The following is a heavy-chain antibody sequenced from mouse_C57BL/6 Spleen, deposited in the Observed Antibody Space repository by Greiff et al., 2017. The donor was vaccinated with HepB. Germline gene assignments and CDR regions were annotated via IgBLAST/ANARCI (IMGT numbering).Heavy chain of an antibody. CDR2: INPNNGGT. CDR1: GYTFTDYN. V-gene: IGHV1-18*01. Sequence: EVQVVESGPELVKPGASVKIPCKASGYTFTDYNMDWVKQSHGKSLEWIGDINPNNGGTIYNQKFKGKATLTVDKSSSTAYMELRSLTSEDTAVYYCARHHDHGGFAYWGQGTLVTVSA. D-gene: IGHD2-4*01. CDR3: ARHHDHGGFAY. J-gene: IGHJ3*01.